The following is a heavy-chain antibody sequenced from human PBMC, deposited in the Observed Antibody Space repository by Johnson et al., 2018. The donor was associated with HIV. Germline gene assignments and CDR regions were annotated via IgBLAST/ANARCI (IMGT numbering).Heavy chain of an antibody. Sequence: QVQLVESGGGVVQPGGSLRLSCAASGFTFSSYGMHWVRQVSGKGLEWVAFIRYDGSNKYYADSVKGRFTISRDNSKNTLYLQMNSLRAEDTAVYYCAKDRGDGGNLDAFDIWGQGTVVTVSS. CDR1: GFTFSSYG. D-gene: IGHD4-23*01. J-gene: IGHJ3*02. V-gene: IGHV3-30*02. CDR2: IRYDGSNK. CDR3: AKDRGDGGNLDAFDI.